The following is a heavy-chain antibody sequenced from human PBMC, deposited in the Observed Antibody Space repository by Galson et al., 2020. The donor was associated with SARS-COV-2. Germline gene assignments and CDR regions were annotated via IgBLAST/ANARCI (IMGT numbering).Heavy chain of an antibody. D-gene: IGHD2-15*01. Sequence: ESLKISCEGSGFTFIGYWMSWVRQAPGKGLEWVASINEDGSEKYYVDSVKGRFTISRDSAKNSVDLQMNGLRADDTAVYYCGRGWSYPAYRGQGTLVTVSS. CDR1: GFTFIGYW. V-gene: IGHV3-7*01. J-gene: IGHJ4*02. CDR3: GRGWSYPAY. CDR2: INEDGSEK.